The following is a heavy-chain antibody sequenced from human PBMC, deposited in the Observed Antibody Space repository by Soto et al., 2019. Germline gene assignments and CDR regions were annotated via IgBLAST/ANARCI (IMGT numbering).Heavy chain of an antibody. CDR2: IKSKTDGGTT. J-gene: IGHJ3*02. Sequence: GGSLRLSCAASGFTFSNAWMNWVRQAPGKGLEWVGRIKSKTDGGTTDYAAPVKGRFTISRDDSKNTLYLQMNSLKTEDTAVYYCTTDLGSEVAYYDFWSEDDIWGQGTMVTVSS. CDR1: GFTFSNAW. D-gene: IGHD3-3*01. CDR3: TTDLGSEVAYYDFWSEDDI. V-gene: IGHV3-15*07.